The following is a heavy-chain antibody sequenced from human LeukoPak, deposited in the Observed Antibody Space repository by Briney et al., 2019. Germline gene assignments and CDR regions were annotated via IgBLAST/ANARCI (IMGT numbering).Heavy chain of an antibody. V-gene: IGHV4-59*01. CDR2: IHYSGST. Sequence: PSETLSLTCTVSGGSISSYYWSWIRQTPGKGLEWIGYIHYSGSTSYNPSLKSRVTMSVDTPKNQFSLKLSSVTAADTAVYYCAGDGSGWYAFDYWGQGTLVTVSS. CDR1: GGSISSYY. CDR3: AGDGSGWYAFDY. J-gene: IGHJ4*02. D-gene: IGHD6-19*01.